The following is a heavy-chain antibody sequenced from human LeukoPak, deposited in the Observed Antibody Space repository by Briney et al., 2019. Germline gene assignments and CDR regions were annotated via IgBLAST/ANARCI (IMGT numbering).Heavy chain of an antibody. Sequence: ASVKVSCKASRGTFSSYAIGWVRQAPGQGLEWMGGIIPIFGTANYAQKFQGRVTITADESTSTAYMELSSLRSEDTAVYYCARDGSSSGHIDYWGQGTLVTVSS. CDR2: IIPIFGTA. V-gene: IGHV1-69*13. CDR3: ARDGSSSGHIDY. CDR1: RGTFSSYA. J-gene: IGHJ4*02. D-gene: IGHD3-22*01.